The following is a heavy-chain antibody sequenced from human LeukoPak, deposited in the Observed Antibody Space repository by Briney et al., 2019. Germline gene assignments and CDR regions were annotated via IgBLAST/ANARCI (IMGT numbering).Heavy chain of an antibody. CDR3: ARYAYYDSSGKEYFQH. CDR1: GGSISSYY. CDR2: IYYSGST. V-gene: IGHV4-59*01. J-gene: IGHJ1*01. D-gene: IGHD3-22*01. Sequence: TSSETLSLTCTVSGGSISSYYWSWIRQPPGKGLEWIGYIYYSGSTNYNPSLKSRVTTSVDTSKNQFSLKLSSVTAADTAVYYCARYAYYDSSGKEYFQHWGQGTLVTVSS.